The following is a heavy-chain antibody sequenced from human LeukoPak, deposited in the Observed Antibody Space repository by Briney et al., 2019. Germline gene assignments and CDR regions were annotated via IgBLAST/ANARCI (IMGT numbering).Heavy chain of an antibody. Sequence: XXXXIRQAPGXGLXGVSYISSSGSTIYYAXSVXGRXTISRDNAKXSLYLQMNSLRAEDTAVYYXXXXXXXXXXXXXXXXXXDY. CDR2: ISSSGSTI. CDR3: XXXXXXXXXXXXXXXXXDY. J-gene: IGHJ4*01. V-gene: IGHV3-11*04. CDR1: X.